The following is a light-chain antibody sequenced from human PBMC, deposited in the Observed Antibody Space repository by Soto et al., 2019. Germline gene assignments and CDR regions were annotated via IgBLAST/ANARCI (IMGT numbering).Light chain of an antibody. V-gene: IGKV3-15*01. CDR2: GAS. J-gene: IGKJ1*01. CDR3: QQYSDWPPWT. Sequence: EIVMTQSPATLSVSPGERATLSCRASQSVGSNLAWYQQKPGQAPRLLIYGASTRVTGFPARFSGSGSGTEFTLTISSLQSEDVAFYYCQQYSDWPPWTFGQGTKVEIK. CDR1: QSVGSN.